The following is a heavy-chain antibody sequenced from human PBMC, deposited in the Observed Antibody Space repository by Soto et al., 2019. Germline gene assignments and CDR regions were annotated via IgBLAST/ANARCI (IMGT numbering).Heavy chain of an antibody. D-gene: IGHD2-8*02. CDR2: INHSGST. CDR1: GGSFSGYY. V-gene: IGHV4-34*01. Sequence: QVQLQQWGAGLLKPSETLSLTCAVYGGSFSGYYWTWIRQPPGTGLEWIGEINHSGSTNYNPSLKSRVTLSVDTSKHQFSLKLTSVTDADKAVYYCARDKITGLFDYWGQGTLVTVSS. J-gene: IGHJ4*02. CDR3: ARDKITGLFDY.